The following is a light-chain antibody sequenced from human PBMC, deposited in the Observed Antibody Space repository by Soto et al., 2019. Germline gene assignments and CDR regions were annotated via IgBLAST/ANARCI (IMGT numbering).Light chain of an antibody. J-gene: IGKJ1*01. CDR3: HAKWT. CDR1: QSISSW. CDR2: DAS. Sequence: DIQMTQSPSTLSASVGDRVTITCRASQSISSWLAWYQQKPGKAPKLLIYDASSLESGVPSRFSGSGSGTEFTLTISSLQPDDFATYYCHAKWTFGQGTKVEIK. V-gene: IGKV1-5*01.